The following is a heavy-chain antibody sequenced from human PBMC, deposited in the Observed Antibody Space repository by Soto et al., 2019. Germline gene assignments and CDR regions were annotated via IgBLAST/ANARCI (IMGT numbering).Heavy chain of an antibody. CDR1: GGSIISSSYY. J-gene: IGHJ4*02. Sequence: PSETLSLTCTVSGGSIISSSYYWVWIRQPPGKGLEWIGSIYYSGSTYYNPSLKSRVTISVDTSMNQFSLKLSSVTAADTAVYYCARHGGAGYSSSWYGSIDYWGQGTLVTVSS. CDR2: IYYSGST. V-gene: IGHV4-39*01. D-gene: IGHD6-13*01. CDR3: ARHGGAGYSSSWYGSIDY.